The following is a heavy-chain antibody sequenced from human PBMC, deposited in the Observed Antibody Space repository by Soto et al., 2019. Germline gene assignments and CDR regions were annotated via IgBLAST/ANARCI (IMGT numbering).Heavy chain of an antibody. CDR1: GFTFSSYA. V-gene: IGHV3-23*01. D-gene: IGHD2-15*01. CDR3: AKANLVTRRHYYYGMDV. Sequence: EVQLLESGGGLVQPGGSLRLSCAASGFTFSSYAMSWVRQAPGKGLEWVSAISGSGGSTYYADSVKGRFTISRDNSKNTLYLQMNSLRAEDTAVYYCAKANLVTRRHYYYGMDVWGQGTTVTVSS. J-gene: IGHJ6*02. CDR2: ISGSGGST.